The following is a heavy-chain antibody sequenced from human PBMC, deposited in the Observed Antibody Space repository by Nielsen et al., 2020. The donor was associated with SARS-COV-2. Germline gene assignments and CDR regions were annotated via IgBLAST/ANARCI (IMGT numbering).Heavy chain of an antibody. CDR2: TYPGDSDT. Sequence: GGSLRLSCKGSGYSFTSYWIGWVRQMPGKGLEWMGITYPGDSDTRYSPSFQGQVTISADKSISTAYLQWSSLKASDTAMYYCARGGDGGYDHFDYWGQGTLVTVSS. V-gene: IGHV5-51*01. CDR1: GYSFTSYW. CDR3: ARGGDGGYDHFDY. D-gene: IGHD5-12*01. J-gene: IGHJ4*02.